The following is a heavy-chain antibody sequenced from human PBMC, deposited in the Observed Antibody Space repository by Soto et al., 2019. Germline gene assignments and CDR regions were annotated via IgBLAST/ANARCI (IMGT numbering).Heavy chain of an antibody. CDR3: ARDPLGYCSGGSCYSVRYDSSGYPAY. CDR2: INPSGGST. V-gene: IGHV1-46*01. J-gene: IGHJ4*02. Sequence: GASVKVSCKASGYTFTSYYMHWVRQAPGQGLEWMGIINPSGGSTSYAQKFQGRVTMTRDTSTSTVYMELSSLRSEDTAVYYCARDPLGYCSGGSCYSVRYDSSGYPAYWGQGTLVTVSS. CDR1: GYTFTSYY. D-gene: IGHD2-15*01.